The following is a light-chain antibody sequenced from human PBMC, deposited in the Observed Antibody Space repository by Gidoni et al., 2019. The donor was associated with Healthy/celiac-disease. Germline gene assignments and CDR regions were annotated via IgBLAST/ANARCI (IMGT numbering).Light chain of an antibody. J-gene: IGLJ2*01. V-gene: IGLV3-1*01. CDR1: KLGDKY. CDR3: QAWDSSTEVV. CDR2: QDS. Sequence: SSELTQPPSVSVSPGQTASITCSGDKLGDKYACWYQQKPGQSPVLVNYQDSKRPSGIPERFSGSNSGNTATLTISGTQAMDEADYYCQAWDSSTEVVFGGGTKLTVL.